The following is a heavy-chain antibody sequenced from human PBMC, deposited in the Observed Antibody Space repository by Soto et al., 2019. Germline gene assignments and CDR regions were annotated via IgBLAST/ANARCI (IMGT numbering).Heavy chain of an antibody. CDR1: GGSINSATYY. V-gene: IGHV4-39*01. D-gene: IGHD1-1*01. CDR3: AYEMDYLSQLFDP. J-gene: IGHJ5*02. CDR2: DSHNGNT. Sequence: QLQLQESGPGLVKPSETLSLSCTVSGGSINSATYYWAWLRQPPGKRLEWLASDSHNGNTYYTPSLRSRHTISVDTSKNQFSLDLSSVTAANTAVYYCAYEMDYLSQLFDPWGQGTQVTVSS.